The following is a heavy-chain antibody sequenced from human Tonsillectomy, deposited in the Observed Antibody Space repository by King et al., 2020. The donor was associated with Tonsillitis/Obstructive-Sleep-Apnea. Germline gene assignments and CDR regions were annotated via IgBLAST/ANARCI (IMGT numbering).Heavy chain of an antibody. V-gene: IGHV1-46*01. CDR3: ARAGIAAAGSFYYYYYYMDV. CDR1: GYTFTSYY. J-gene: IGHJ6*03. D-gene: IGHD6-13*01. CDR2: INPSGCST. Sequence: QLVQSGAEVRKPGASVKVSCKASGYTFTSYYMHWVRQAPGQGLEWMGIINPSGCSTSYPQKFRCRVTMTRDTSTSTVDMELSSLRSEDTAVYYCARAGIAAAGSFYYYYYYMDVWGKGTTVTVSS.